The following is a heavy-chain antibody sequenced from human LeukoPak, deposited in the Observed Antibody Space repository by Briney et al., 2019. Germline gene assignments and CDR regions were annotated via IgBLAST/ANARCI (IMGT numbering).Heavy chain of an antibody. CDR3: ARHRWDLYYYGSGSSETTFDY. D-gene: IGHD3-10*01. CDR2: INHSGST. V-gene: IGHV4-34*01. J-gene: IGHJ4*02. Sequence: SETLSLTCAVYGGSFSGYYWSWIRQPPGKGLEWIGEINHSGSTNYNPSLKSRVTISVDTSKNQFSLKLSSVTAADTAVYYCARHRWDLYYYGSGSSETTFDYWGQGTLVTVSS. CDR1: GGSFSGYY.